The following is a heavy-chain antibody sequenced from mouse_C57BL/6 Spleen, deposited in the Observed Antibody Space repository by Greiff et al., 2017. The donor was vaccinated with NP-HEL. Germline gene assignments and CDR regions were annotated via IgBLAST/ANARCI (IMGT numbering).Heavy chain of an antibody. CDR3: ARDYASACSEN. CDR1: GYAFSSSC. J-gene: IGHJ2*01. D-gene: IGHD1-1*02. Sequence: VQLQQSGPELVKPGASVKISCKASGYAFSSSCMNWVKQRPGKGLEWIGRIYPGDGDTNYNGKFKGKATLTADKSSSTAYMQLRSLTSEDSAVYSCARDYASACSENWGEGTTLTESS. V-gene: IGHV1-82*01. CDR2: IYPGDGDT.